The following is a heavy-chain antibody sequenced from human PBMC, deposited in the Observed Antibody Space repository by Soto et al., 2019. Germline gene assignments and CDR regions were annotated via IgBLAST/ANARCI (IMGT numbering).Heavy chain of an antibody. D-gene: IGHD5-12*01. V-gene: IGHV4-59*13. Sequence: PSETLSLTCTVSGGSISSYYWSWIRQPPGTGLEWIGYIYYSGSTNYNPSLKSRVTISVDTSKNQFSLKLSSVTAADTAVYYCAREIRGYSGYGGYYYGMDVWGQGTTVTVSS. CDR3: AREIRGYSGYGGYYYGMDV. CDR1: GGSISSYY. CDR2: IYYSGST. J-gene: IGHJ6*02.